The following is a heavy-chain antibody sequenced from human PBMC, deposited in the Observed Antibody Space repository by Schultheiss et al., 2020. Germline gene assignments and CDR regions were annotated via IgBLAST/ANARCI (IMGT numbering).Heavy chain of an antibody. CDR1: GFTFDDYA. V-gene: IGHV3-30-3*01. CDR3: ATLKRGY. Sequence: GGSLRLSCAASGFTFDDYAMHWVRQAPGKGLEWVAVISYDGSNKYYADSVKGRFTISRDNAKNSLYLQMNSLRAEDTAVYYCATLKRGYWGQGTLVTVSS. CDR2: ISYDGSNK. D-gene: IGHD3-10*01. J-gene: IGHJ4*02.